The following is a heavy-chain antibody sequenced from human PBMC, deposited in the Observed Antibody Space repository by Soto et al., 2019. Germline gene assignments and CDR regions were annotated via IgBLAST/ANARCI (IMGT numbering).Heavy chain of an antibody. Sequence: QVQLQESGPGLVKPSQTLSLTCTVSGGSISSGGYYWSWIRQHPGKGLEWIGYIYYSGSTYYNPSLKRRVTISVDTSKNQFSLKLSFVTAADTAVYYCARTHYYDSSGYSGHWYFDLWGRGTLVTVSS. D-gene: IGHD3-22*01. CDR3: ARTHYYDSSGYSGHWYFDL. V-gene: IGHV4-31*03. J-gene: IGHJ2*01. CDR1: GGSISSGGYY. CDR2: IYYSGST.